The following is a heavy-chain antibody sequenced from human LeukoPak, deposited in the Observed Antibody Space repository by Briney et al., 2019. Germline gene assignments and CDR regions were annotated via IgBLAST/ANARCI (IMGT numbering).Heavy chain of an antibody. V-gene: IGHV4-31*03. Sequence: PSQTLSLTCTVSGGSISSGGYYLSWICQHPGKGLEWIGYIYYSGTTYYNPSLKSRVTISLDTSKNQFSLKLSSVTAADTAVYYCARDPGTDGMDVWGQGTTVTVSS. J-gene: IGHJ6*02. CDR2: IYYSGTT. CDR1: GGSISSGGYY. CDR3: ARDPGTDGMDV.